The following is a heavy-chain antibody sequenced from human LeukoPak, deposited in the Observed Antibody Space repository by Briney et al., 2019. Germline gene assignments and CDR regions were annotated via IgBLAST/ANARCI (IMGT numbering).Heavy chain of an antibody. Sequence: SVKVSCKASGGTFSSYAISWVRQAPGQGLEWMGGIIPIFGTANYAQKFQGRVTITADESTSTAYMELSSLRSEDTAVYYCAREEYSSGSRDAFEIWGQGTMVTVSS. CDR2: IIPIFGTA. CDR3: AREEYSSGSRDAFEI. CDR1: GGTFSSYA. V-gene: IGHV1-69*13. D-gene: IGHD6-19*01. J-gene: IGHJ3*02.